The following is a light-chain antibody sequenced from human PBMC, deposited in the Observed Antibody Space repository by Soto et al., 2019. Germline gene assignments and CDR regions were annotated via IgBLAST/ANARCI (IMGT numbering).Light chain of an antibody. J-gene: IGKJ5*01. CDR2: GAS. CDR1: QSVSSSY. V-gene: IGKV3-20*01. CDR3: QQYCSSPPIT. Sequence: EIVLTQSPGTLSLSPGERATLSCRASQSVSSSYLAWYQQKPGQAPRLLIYGASSMATGIPDRFSGSGSGTDFPHTNSRLEHEDFAVYYCQQYCSSPPITFGQGTRLEIK.